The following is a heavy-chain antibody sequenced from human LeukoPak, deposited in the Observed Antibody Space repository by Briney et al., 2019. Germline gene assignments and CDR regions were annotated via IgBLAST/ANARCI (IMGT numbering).Heavy chain of an antibody. CDR2: IGTAGDT. J-gene: IGHJ4*02. D-gene: IGHD2-8*02. CDR1: GFTFSSYA. Sequence: GGSLRLSCAASGFTFSSYAMSWVRQAPGKGLEWVSAIGTAGDTYYPGSVKGRFTISRDNSKNTLYLQMNSLRPDDTAVYYCTKGGVSGSFFFDSWGQGTLVTVSS. V-gene: IGHV3-23*01. CDR3: TKGGVSGSFFFDS.